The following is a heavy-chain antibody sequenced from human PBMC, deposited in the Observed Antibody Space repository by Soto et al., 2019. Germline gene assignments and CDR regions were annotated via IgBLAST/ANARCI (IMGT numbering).Heavy chain of an antibody. V-gene: IGHV1-18*01. D-gene: IGHD1-26*01. CDR2: ISPYNGNT. CDR3: ARDHSGNPFY. Sequence: QVQLVQSGAEVKKPGASVKVSCKASGYTFTSYGISWVRQAPGQGLEWMGWISPYNGNTNYAQKLQGRVTMTTDTXXXXXXXEXRSLXSXDTAVYYCARDHSGNPFYWGQGTLVTVSS. J-gene: IGHJ4*02. CDR1: GYTFTSYG.